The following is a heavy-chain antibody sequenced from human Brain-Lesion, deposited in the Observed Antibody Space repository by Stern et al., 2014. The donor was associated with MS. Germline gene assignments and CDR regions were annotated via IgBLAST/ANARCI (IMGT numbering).Heavy chain of an antibody. CDR2: IKQDGSEK. V-gene: IGHV3-7*01. D-gene: IGHD3-9*01. CDR3: AADTRAMTGFY. CDR1: GLTLSSYW. Sequence: VQLVESGGGLVQPGGSLRLSCAASGLTLSSYWMSWVRQAPGKGLEWVANIKQDGSEKYYVDSVKGRFTISRDNAKNSLFLQMNSLRAEDTAVYYCAADTRAMTGFYWGQGTLVTVSS. J-gene: IGHJ4*02.